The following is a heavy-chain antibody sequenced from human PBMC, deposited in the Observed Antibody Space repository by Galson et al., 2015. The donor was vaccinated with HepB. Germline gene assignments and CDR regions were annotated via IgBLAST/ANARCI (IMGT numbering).Heavy chain of an antibody. J-gene: IGHJ4*02. Sequence: SLRLSCAASGFTFSTYAMTWVRQAPGKGLEWVSVISGSGGNTYYADSVKGRFTISRDNSKNTLYLQMNSLRGEDTAVYYCAKDLHSGYTYGRLFDYWGQGTLVTVSS. V-gene: IGHV3-23*01. CDR2: ISGSGGNT. CDR1: GFTFSTYA. D-gene: IGHD5-18*01. CDR3: AKDLHSGYTYGRLFDY.